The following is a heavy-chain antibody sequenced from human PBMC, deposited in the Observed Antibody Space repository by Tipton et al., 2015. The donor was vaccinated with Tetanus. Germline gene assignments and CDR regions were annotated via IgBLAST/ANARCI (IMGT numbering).Heavy chain of an antibody. Sequence: VQLVQSGAEVKKPGESLKISCKGSGYSFTSYWIGWVRQMPGKGLEWMGIIYPGDSDTRYSPSFQGQVTISADKSISTAYLQWSSLKASDTAMYYCARARDCSGGSCYRTPYYFDYWGQGTLVTVSS. D-gene: IGHD2-15*01. V-gene: IGHV5-51*01. CDR2: IYPGDSDT. CDR3: ARARDCSGGSCYRTPYYFDY. CDR1: GYSFTSYW. J-gene: IGHJ4*02.